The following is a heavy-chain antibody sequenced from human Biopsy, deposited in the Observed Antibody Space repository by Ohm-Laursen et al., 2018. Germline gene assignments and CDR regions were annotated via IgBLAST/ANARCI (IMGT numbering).Heavy chain of an antibody. Sequence: PSQTLSLTCTVSGDSVSRGSFYWTWIRQPPGQGLEYIGYIYDRGSTANYNPSLESRVTMSVDMPKNQFSLKLSSVTAADTAIYYCARGMRSSGWPYFDSWGQGTLVTVSS. V-gene: IGHV4-61*01. J-gene: IGHJ4*02. CDR1: GDSVSRGSFY. CDR2: IYDRGSTA. CDR3: ARGMRSSGWPYFDS. D-gene: IGHD6-19*01.